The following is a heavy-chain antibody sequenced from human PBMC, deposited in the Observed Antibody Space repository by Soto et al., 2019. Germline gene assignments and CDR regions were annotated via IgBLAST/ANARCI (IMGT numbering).Heavy chain of an antibody. CDR3: ARGSGYYYYYGMDV. J-gene: IGHJ6*02. CDR2: MNPNSGNT. CDR1: GYTFTSYD. V-gene: IGHV1-8*01. Sequence: ASVKVSCKASGYTFTSYDINWVRQATGQGLEWMGWMNPNSGNTGYAQKFQGRVTMTRNTSISTAYMELSSLRSEDTAVYYCARGSGYYYYYGMDVWGQGITVTVSS. D-gene: IGHD6-19*01.